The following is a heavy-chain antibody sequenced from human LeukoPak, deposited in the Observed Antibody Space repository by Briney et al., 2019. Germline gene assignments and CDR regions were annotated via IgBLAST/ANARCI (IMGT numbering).Heavy chain of an antibody. CDR3: ARRGESTSYGDYRFDY. Sequence: PGGSLRLSCAASGFTFSNYAMSWVRQAPGKGLQWVSGISATGGSTYYADSVKGRFTVSRDRSKNTLFLQMNSLRAEDTAVYYCARRGESTSYGDYRFDYWGQGTLVTVSS. CDR2: ISATGGST. CDR1: GFTFSNYA. D-gene: IGHD4-17*01. V-gene: IGHV3-23*01. J-gene: IGHJ4*02.